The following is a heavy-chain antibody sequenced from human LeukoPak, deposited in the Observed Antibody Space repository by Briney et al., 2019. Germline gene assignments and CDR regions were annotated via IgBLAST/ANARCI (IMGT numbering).Heavy chain of an antibody. CDR1: GITFSGSG. J-gene: IGHJ4*02. CDR2: ISGSGGST. D-gene: IGHD3-22*01. Sequence: GGSLRLSCAASGITFSGSGMSWVRQAPGKVLEWVSAISGSGGSTYYADSVKGRFTISRDNSKNTLYLQMNSLRAEDTAVYYCAKRDYYYDSSGYYLDFDYWGQGTLVTVSS. CDR3: AKRDYYYDSSGYYLDFDY. V-gene: IGHV3-23*01.